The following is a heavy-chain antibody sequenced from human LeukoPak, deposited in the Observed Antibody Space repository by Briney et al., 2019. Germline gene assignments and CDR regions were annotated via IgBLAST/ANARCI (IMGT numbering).Heavy chain of an antibody. Sequence: GGSLRRSCAASGFTFSSYEMNWVRQAPGHGLEWVSYISSSGSTIYYADSVKGRFTISRDNAKNSLYLQMNSLRAEDTAVYYCARGDDYGGKPFDYWGQGTLVTVSS. J-gene: IGHJ4*02. D-gene: IGHD4-23*01. CDR1: GFTFSSYE. CDR2: ISSSGSTI. CDR3: ARGDDYGGKPFDY. V-gene: IGHV3-48*03.